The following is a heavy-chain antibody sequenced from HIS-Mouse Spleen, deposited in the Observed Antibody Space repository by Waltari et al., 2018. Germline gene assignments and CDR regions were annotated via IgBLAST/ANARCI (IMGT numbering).Heavy chain of an antibody. CDR3: AREGCSSTSCYGSGSYYFDY. CDR2: ISSSSSTI. Sequence: WVRQAPGKGLEWVSYISSSSSTIYYADSVKGRFTISRDNAKNSLYLQMNSLRDEDTAVYYCAREGCSSTSCYGSGSYYFDYWGQGTLVTVSS. V-gene: IGHV3-48*02. J-gene: IGHJ4*02. D-gene: IGHD2-2*01.